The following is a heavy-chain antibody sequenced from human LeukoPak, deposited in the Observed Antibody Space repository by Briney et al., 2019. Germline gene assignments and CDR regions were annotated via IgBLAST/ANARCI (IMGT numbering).Heavy chain of an antibody. CDR1: GGSISSSSFY. CDR2: IYYSGST. D-gene: IGHD6-6*01. Sequence: SETLSLTCTVSGGSISSSSFYWGWIRQPPGNGLEWIGSIYYSGSTYYNPSLKSRVTISVDTSKNQFSLKLSSVTAADTAVYYCASGKVLQLDYWGQGTLVTVSS. CDR3: ASGKVLQLDY. V-gene: IGHV4-39*07. J-gene: IGHJ4*02.